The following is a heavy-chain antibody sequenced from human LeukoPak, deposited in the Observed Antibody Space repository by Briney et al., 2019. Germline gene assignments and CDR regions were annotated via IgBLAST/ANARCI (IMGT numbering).Heavy chain of an antibody. CDR1: GFTFDDYA. Sequence: GGSLRLSCAASGFTFDDYAMHWVRQAPGKGLEWVSLISGDGGSTYYADSVKGRFTISTDISKNSLYLQMNSLRTEDTALYYCAKDTLGGYYDSSGATDYWGQGTLVTVSS. CDR2: ISGDGGST. D-gene: IGHD3-22*01. CDR3: AKDTLGGYYDSSGATDY. J-gene: IGHJ4*02. V-gene: IGHV3-43*02.